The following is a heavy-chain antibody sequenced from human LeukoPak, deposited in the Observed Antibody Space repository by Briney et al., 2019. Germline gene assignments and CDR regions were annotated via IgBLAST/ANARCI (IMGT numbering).Heavy chain of an antibody. V-gene: IGHV1-2*02. Sequence: GASVKASCKASGYTFTGYYMHWVRQAPGQGLEWMGWINPNSGGTNYAQKFQGRVTMTRDTSISTAYMELRSLRSDDTAVYYCARDLKMGYSSGRYSWGTGSSNDYWGQGTLVTVSS. J-gene: IGHJ4*02. CDR1: GYTFTGYY. CDR3: ARDLKMGYSSGRYSWGTGSSNDY. D-gene: IGHD6-19*01. CDR2: INPNSGGT.